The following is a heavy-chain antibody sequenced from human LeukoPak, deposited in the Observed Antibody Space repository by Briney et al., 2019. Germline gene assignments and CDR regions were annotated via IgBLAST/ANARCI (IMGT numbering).Heavy chain of an antibody. V-gene: IGHV3-20*04. CDR1: GFTFDDYG. Sequence: PGGSLRLSCAVSGFTFDDYGMSWVRQAPGKGLEWVSGINWNGGSTGYADSVKGRFTISRDNAKNSLYLQMNSLRAEDTALYYCARAGWLQFRYYYMDVWGKGTTVTVSS. J-gene: IGHJ6*03. CDR2: INWNGGST. D-gene: IGHD5-24*01. CDR3: ARAGWLQFRYYYMDV.